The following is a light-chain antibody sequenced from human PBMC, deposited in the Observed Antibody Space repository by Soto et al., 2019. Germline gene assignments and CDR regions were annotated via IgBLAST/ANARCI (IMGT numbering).Light chain of an antibody. J-gene: IGKJ4*01. CDR3: QQYDNSAPLS. CDR1: QSVRSSY. CDR2: DGS. Sequence: EIVLTQSPATLSLSPGDRATLSCGASQSVRSSYVAWYQQKAGLAPRLLIYDGSSRASGIPDRFSGSGSGTDFTLTIGRLEPEDFEVYYCQQYDNSAPLSFGGGTKVEMK. V-gene: IGKV3D-20*01.